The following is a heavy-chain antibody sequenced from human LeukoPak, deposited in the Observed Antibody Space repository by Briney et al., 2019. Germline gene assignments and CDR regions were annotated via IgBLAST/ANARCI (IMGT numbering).Heavy chain of an antibody. CDR1: GGSISSGSYY. J-gene: IGHJ5*02. CDR2: IYTSGST. V-gene: IGHV4-61*02. D-gene: IGHD6-13*01. Sequence: PSETLSLTCTVSGGSISSGSYYWSWIRQPAGKGLEWIGRIYTSGSTNYNPSLKSRVTISVDTSKNQFSLKLSSVTAADTAVYYCARGERVVGSSWYPQKFLKTKNWFDPWGQGTLVTVSS. CDR3: ARGERVVGSSWYPQKFLKTKNWFDP.